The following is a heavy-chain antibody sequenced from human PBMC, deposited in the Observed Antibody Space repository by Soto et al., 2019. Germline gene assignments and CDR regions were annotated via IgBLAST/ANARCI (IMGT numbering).Heavy chain of an antibody. CDR3: ARMAIFGVESAFDV. CDR1: GFTFSSYA. D-gene: IGHD3-3*01. CDR2: ISSNGGST. J-gene: IGHJ3*01. V-gene: IGHV3-64*02. Sequence: GGSLRLSCAASGFTFSSYAMHWVRQAPGKGLEYVSAISSNGGSTYYADSVKGRFTISRDNFKNTLYLQMGSLRAEDVAVYYCARMAIFGVESAFDVWGQGTMVTVSS.